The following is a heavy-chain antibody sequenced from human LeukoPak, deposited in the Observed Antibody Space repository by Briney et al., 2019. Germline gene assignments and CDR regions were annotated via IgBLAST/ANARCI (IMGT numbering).Heavy chain of an antibody. J-gene: IGHJ4*02. CDR3: GRDLGGRSGY. CDR2: INEDGSIT. Sequence: GGSLRLSCAASGFIFSSYWTHWVRQAPGKGLVWVSRINEDGSITNCADSVKGRFSISRDNAKNTLYLQMNSLRAEDTAVYYCGRDLGGRSGYWGQGTLVTVSS. D-gene: IGHD1-26*01. V-gene: IGHV3-74*01. CDR1: GFIFSSYW.